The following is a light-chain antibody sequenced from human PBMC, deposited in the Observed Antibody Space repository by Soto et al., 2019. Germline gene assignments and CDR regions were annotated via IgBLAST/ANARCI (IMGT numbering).Light chain of an antibody. CDR2: GAS. Sequence: EIVLTQSPGTLSLSPGERATLSCRASQSVYSNYLAWYQQKPGQTPRLLIYGASSRATGIPVRFSGSGSGTYFSHTISRLDTEDFAVYYCQQYDTSPFTFGPGPKVDVK. V-gene: IGKV3-20*01. CDR1: QSVYSNY. J-gene: IGKJ3*01. CDR3: QQYDTSPFT.